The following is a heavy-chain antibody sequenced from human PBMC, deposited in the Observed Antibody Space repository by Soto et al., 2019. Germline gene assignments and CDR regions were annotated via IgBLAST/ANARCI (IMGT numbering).Heavy chain of an antibody. V-gene: IGHV5-10-1*01. Sequence: GESLKISCKGSGYSFTSYWISWVRQMPGKGLEWMGRIDPSDSYSNYSPSFQGHVTISADKSISTAYLQWSSLKASDTAMYYCARLSIYTSGWSYPFDYWGQGALVTVSS. CDR2: IDPSDSYS. D-gene: IGHD6-19*01. J-gene: IGHJ4*02. CDR1: GYSFTSYW. CDR3: ARLSIYTSGWSYPFDY.